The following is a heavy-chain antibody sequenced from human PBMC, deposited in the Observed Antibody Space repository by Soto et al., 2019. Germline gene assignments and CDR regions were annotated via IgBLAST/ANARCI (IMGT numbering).Heavy chain of an antibody. CDR3: TKGAWLDY. Sequence: EVQLLESGGGLVQLGGSLRLSCAASGFTFRPFDWSWSRRAPGKGLEWFSAILGSTGKTYSANSVKGRFTISKDNSENTLFLHMNSLRPEDTALYYCTKGAWLDYWGQGMLVTVSS. CDR2: ILGSTGKT. J-gene: IGHJ4*02. V-gene: IGHV3-23*01. D-gene: IGHD3-9*01. CDR1: GFTFRPFD.